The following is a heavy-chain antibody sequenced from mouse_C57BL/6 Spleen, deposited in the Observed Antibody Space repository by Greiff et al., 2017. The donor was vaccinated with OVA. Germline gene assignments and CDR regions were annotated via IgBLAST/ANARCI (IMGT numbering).Heavy chain of an antibody. Sequence: EVQVVESGPELVKPGASVKISCKASGYSFTDYNMNWVKQSNGKSLEWIGVINPNYGTTSYNQKFKGKATLTVDQSSSTAYMQLNSLTSEDSAVYYCARELNYGSSSYYFDYWGQGTTLTVSS. J-gene: IGHJ2*01. CDR3: ARELNYGSSSYYFDY. V-gene: IGHV1-39*01. CDR2: INPNYGTT. CDR1: GYSFTDYN. D-gene: IGHD1-1*01.